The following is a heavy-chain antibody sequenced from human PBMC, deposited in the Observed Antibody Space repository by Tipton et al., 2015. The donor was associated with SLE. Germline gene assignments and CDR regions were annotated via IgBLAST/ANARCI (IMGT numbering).Heavy chain of an antibody. CDR1: GGSISGHY. D-gene: IGHD3/OR15-3a*01. V-gene: IGHV4-59*11. CDR3: ARAASYDFLLG. Sequence: LRLSCTVSGGSISGHYRSWIWQPPGKGLEWIGYIYYSGTTNYNPSLKSRVTISVDMSSNQFSLRLTSVTAADTAVYYCARAASYDFLLGWGQGTRVTVSS. CDR2: IYYSGTT. J-gene: IGHJ4*02.